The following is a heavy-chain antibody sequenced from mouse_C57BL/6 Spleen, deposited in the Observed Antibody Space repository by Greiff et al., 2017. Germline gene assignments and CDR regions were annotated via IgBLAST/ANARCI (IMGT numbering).Heavy chain of an antibody. V-gene: IGHV1-58*01. Sequence: LQESGAELVRPGSSVKMFCKTSGYTFTSYGINWVKQRPGQGLEWIGYIYIGNGYTEYNEKFKGKATLTSDTCTGTTYMQLSSLKSEDSAIYVCARTYCGNDVYFDYWGQGTTLTVSS. D-gene: IGHD2-9*01. CDR2: IYIGNGYT. J-gene: IGHJ2*01. CDR3: ARTYCGNDVYFDY. CDR1: GYTFTSYG.